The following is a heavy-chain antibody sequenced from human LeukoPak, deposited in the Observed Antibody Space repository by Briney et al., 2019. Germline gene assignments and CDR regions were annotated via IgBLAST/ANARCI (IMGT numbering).Heavy chain of an antibody. CDR1: GFTFSSYT. Sequence: GGSLRLSCAASGFTFSSYTMNWVRQAPGKGLEWVGRIKSKTDGGTTGYAAPVKGRFTISRDDSKNTLYLQMNSLKTEDTAVYYCTTQYCSGGSCYSLTMIARYFDYWGQGTLVTVSS. V-gene: IGHV3-15*01. D-gene: IGHD2-15*01. CDR3: TTQYCSGGSCYSLTMIARYFDY. J-gene: IGHJ4*02. CDR2: IKSKTDGGTT.